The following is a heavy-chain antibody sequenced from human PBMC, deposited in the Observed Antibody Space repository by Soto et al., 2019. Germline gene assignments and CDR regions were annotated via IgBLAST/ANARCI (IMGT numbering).Heavy chain of an antibody. Sequence: SETLSLTCSVSGDSISTVDYFWAWIRQPPGQALEYIGYIYKSATTYYNPSFESRVAISLDTSKSQFSLNVTSVTAADTAVYFCARGRYCLTGRCFPNWFDSWGQGTLVTVS. V-gene: IGHV4-30-4*01. CDR2: IYKSATT. D-gene: IGHD2-15*01. CDR1: GDSISTVDYF. CDR3: ARGRYCLTGRCFPNWFDS. J-gene: IGHJ5*01.